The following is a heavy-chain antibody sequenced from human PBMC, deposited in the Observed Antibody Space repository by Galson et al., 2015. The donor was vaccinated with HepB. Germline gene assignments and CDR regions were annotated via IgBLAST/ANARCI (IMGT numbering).Heavy chain of an antibody. CDR3: TTDVYFSSYWSWLDP. V-gene: IGHV3-15*01. CDR2: IRSKTDGRTT. J-gene: IGHJ5*02. CDR1: GFAFNNAW. Sequence: SLRLSCAASGFAFNNAWMNWVRQAPGKGLEWVGRIRSKTDGRTTEYAAPVKGRFTISRDDSRNTLYLQMHSLKTDDTAVYYCTTDVYFSSYWSWLDPWGQGTLVTVSS. D-gene: IGHD2-2*01.